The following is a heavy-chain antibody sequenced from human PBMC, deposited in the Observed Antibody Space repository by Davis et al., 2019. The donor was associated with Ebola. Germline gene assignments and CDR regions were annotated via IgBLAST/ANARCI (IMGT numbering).Heavy chain of an antibody. CDR3: AREGKYRDESRTFDY. D-gene: IGHD2-2*01. CDR1: GFTFSGSA. Sequence: GESLKISCAASGFTFSGSAMHWVRQASGKGLEWVGRIRSKANSYATGYAASVKGRFTISRDDSKNTAYLRMNSLKSEDTAVYYCAREGKYRDESRTFDYWGQGTLVTVSS. CDR2: IRSKANSYAT. V-gene: IGHV3-73*01. J-gene: IGHJ4*02.